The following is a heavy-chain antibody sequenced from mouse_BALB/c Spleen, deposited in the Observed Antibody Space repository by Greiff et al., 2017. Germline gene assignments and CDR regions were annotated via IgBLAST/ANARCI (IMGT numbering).Heavy chain of an antibody. CDR2: ISSGGSYT. CDR3: ARHPHYYGSSYVYAMDY. CDR1: GFTFSSYG. V-gene: IGHV5-6*02. J-gene: IGHJ4*01. Sequence: EVKLVESGGDLVKPGGSLKLSCAASGFTFSSYGMSWVRQTPDKRLEWVATISSGGSYTYYPDSVKGRFTISRDNAKNTLYLQMSSLKSEDTAMYYCARHPHYYGSSYVYAMDYWGQGTSVTVSS. D-gene: IGHD1-1*01.